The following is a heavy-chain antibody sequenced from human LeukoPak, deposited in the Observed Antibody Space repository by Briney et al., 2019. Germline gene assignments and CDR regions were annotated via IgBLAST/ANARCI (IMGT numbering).Heavy chain of an antibody. V-gene: IGHV3-21*01. D-gene: IGHD3-22*01. J-gene: IGHJ3*02. CDR2: ISSSSSYI. CDR1: GFTFSSYS. CDR3: ARTCYDSSGYYFAGDAFDI. Sequence: GGSLRLSCAASGFTFSSYSMNWVRQAPGKGLEWVSSISSSSSYIYYADSVKGRFTISRDNAKNSLYLQMNSLRAEDTAVYYCARTCYDSSGYYFAGDAFDIWGQGTMVTVSS.